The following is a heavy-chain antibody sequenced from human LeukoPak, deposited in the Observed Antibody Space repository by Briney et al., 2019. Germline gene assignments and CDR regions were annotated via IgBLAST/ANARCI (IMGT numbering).Heavy chain of an antibody. D-gene: IGHD3-10*01. V-gene: IGHV4-34*01. CDR2: INHSGST. CDR3: ARGAVVRGVMEDY. Sequence: SETLSLTCAVYGGSFSGYYWSWIRQPPGKGLEWIGEINHSGSTNYNPSLKSRVTISVDTSKNQFSLKLSSVTAADTAVYYCARGAVVRGVMEDYWGQGTLVTVSS. CDR1: GGSFSGYY. J-gene: IGHJ4*02.